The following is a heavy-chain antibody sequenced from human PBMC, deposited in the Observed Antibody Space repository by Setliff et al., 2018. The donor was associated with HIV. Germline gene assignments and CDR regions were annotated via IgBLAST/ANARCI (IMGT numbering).Heavy chain of an antibody. Sequence: PSETLSLTCAVYGGSFSDYYWTWIRQSPGKGLEWIGEINHRGSTNYNPSLKSRVTISVDTSKNQFSLKLSSVTAADTAVYYCARGRMRSPATSQAYFQHWGQGTLVTVSS. CDR1: GGSFSDYY. D-gene: IGHD1-26*01. J-gene: IGHJ1*01. CDR2: INHRGST. CDR3: ARGRMRSPATSQAYFQH. V-gene: IGHV4-34*01.